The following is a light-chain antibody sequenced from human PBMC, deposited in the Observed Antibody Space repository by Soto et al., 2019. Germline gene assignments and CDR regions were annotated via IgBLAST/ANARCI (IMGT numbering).Light chain of an antibody. CDR1: QSVSSSY. V-gene: IGKV3-20*01. J-gene: IGKJ3*01. CDR3: QQYGSSPKN. CDR2: GAS. Sequence: EIVLTQSPGTLSLSPGERATLSCSASQSVSSSYLAWYQQKPGQAPRLLIYGASSRATGIPDRFSGSGSGTDFTLTISRLEPEDFAVYYCQQYGSSPKNFGPGTKVDIK.